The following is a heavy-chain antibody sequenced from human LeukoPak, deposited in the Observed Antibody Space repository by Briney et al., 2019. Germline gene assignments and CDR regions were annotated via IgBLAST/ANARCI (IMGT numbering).Heavy chain of an antibody. V-gene: IGHV5-51*01. CDR2: IYPGDSDT. J-gene: IGHJ4*02. D-gene: IGHD6-19*01. CDR1: GSSFTSYW. CDR3: ARHGSSGWYHYFDY. Sequence: GASLKISCKGSGSSFTSYWIGWVRQMPGKGLEWMGIIYPGDSDTRYSPSFKGQVTISADKSINTAYLQWSSLKASDTAMYYCARHGSSGWYHYFDYWGQGTLVTVSS.